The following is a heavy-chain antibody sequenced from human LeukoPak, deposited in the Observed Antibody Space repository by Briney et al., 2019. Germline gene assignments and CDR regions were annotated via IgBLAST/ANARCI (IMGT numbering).Heavy chain of an antibody. CDR1: GFTFSSYA. Sequence: GGSLRLSCAASGFTFSSYAMSWVRQAPGKGLEWISTISADGVSPYYADSVKGRFTISRDNSQNTIYLQMNSLRAEDTAVYYCAKAKYTSGWYYWGQGTLVTVSS. D-gene: IGHD6-13*01. CDR3: AKAKYTSGWYY. V-gene: IGHV3-23*01. J-gene: IGHJ4*02. CDR2: ISADGVSP.